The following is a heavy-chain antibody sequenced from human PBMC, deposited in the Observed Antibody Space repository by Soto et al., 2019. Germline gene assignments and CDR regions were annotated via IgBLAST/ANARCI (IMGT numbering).Heavy chain of an antibody. CDR3: ARGFLGYSYGYYNY. CDR1: GFTFSSYW. CDR2: INSDGSST. J-gene: IGHJ4*02. V-gene: IGHV3-74*01. D-gene: IGHD5-18*01. Sequence: PGGSLRLSCAASGFTFSSYWMHWVRQAPGKGLVWVSRINSDGSSTSYADSVKGRFTISRDNAKNTLYLQMNSLRAEDTAVYYCARGFLGYSYGYYNYWGQGTLVTVSS.